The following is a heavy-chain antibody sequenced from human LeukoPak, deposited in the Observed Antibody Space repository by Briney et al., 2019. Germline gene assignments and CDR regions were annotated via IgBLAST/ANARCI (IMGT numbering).Heavy chain of an antibody. J-gene: IGHJ4*02. CDR1: GASFSSSTYY. CDR2: IYYSGST. V-gene: IGHV4-39*01. D-gene: IGHD6-13*01. Sequence: SETLSLTCTVSGASFSSSTYYWGWIRQPPGKGLEWIGSIYYSGSTYYNPSLKSRATMSVDTSKNQFSLKLSSVTAADTAVYYCARHAGGISATGTRPFDYWGQGTLVTVSS. CDR3: ARHAGGISATGTRPFDY.